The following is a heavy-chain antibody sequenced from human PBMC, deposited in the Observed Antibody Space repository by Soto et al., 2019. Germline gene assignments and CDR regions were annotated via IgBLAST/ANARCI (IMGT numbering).Heavy chain of an antibody. V-gene: IGHV3-23*01. CDR3: AKDRTIFGVVIYFDY. CDR2: ISGSGGST. CDR1: GFTFSSYA. J-gene: IGHJ4*02. D-gene: IGHD3-3*01. Sequence: GGSLRLSCAASGFTFSSYAMSWVRQAPGKGLEWVSAISGSGGSTYYADSVKGRFTISRDNSKNTLYLQMNSLRAEDTAVYYCAKDRTIFGVVIYFDYWGQGTLVTVSS.